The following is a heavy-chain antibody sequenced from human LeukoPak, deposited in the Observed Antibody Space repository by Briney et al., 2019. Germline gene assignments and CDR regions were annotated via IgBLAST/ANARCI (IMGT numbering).Heavy chain of an antibody. CDR1: GGSIRSSSYY. J-gene: IGHJ4*02. Sequence: PSETLSLTCTVSGGSIRSSSYYWGWIRQPPGKGLEWIGSIYYSGSTYYNPSLKSRVTISVDTSKNQFSLKLSSVTAADTAVYYCARERRISPIAAAGYVMSYFDYWGQGTLVTVSS. CDR2: IYYSGST. D-gene: IGHD6-13*01. CDR3: ARERRISPIAAAGYVMSYFDY. V-gene: IGHV4-39*07.